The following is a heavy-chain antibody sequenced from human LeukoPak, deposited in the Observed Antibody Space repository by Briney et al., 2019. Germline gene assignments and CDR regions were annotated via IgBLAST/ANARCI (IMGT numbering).Heavy chain of an antibody. V-gene: IGHV3-9*01. J-gene: IGHJ4*02. Sequence: LPGGSLRLSCAGSGFVFNNYAMHWVRQPPGKGLEWVSGISWDSGSIDYADSVKGRFTISRDNAKNSLYLQMNSLRAEDTAVYYCARDLWPRGLDQPPSLYWGQGTLVTVSS. D-gene: IGHD1-14*01. CDR3: ARDLWPRGLDQPPSLY. CDR1: GFVFNNYA. CDR2: ISWDSGSI.